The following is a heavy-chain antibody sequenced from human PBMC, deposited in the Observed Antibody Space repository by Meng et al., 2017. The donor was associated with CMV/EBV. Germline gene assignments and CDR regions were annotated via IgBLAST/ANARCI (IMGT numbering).Heavy chain of an antibody. CDR2: INHSGST. V-gene: IGHV4-34*01. J-gene: IGHJ4*02. Sequence: QLQRGECVAGLLKPSQTMSVTSAVSGVSLSGYYWSWIRQPPGKGLEWIGEINHSGSTNYNPSLKSRVTISVVTSKNQCSLKLSSVTAADTAVYYCARESMVRGEDWGQGTLVTVSS. CDR1: GVSLSGYY. CDR3: ARESMVRGED. D-gene: IGHD3-10*01.